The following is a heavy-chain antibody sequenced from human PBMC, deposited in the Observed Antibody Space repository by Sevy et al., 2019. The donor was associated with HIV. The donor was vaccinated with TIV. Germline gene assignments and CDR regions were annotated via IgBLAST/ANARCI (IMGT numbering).Heavy chain of an antibody. CDR2: ISGSGGST. J-gene: IGHJ6*02. CDR1: GFTFSSYA. V-gene: IGHV3-23*01. Sequence: GGSLRLSCAASGFTFSSYAMSWVRQAPGKGLEWVSAISGSGGSTYYADSVKGRFTISRDNSKNTLYRQMNSLRAGDTAVYYCARGNGITIFGVVPFMDVWGQGTTVTVSS. D-gene: IGHD3-3*01. CDR3: ARGNGITIFGVVPFMDV.